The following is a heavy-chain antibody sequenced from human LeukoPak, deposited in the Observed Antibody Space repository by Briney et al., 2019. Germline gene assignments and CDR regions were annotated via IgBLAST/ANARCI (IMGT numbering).Heavy chain of an antibody. CDR2: IYYSGST. D-gene: IGHD3-10*01. CDR1: GGSISSSSYY. CDR3: ARLYGSGSYYPDY. Sequence: PSETLSLTCTVSGGSISSSSYYWGWIRQPPGKGLEWIGSIYYSGSTYYNPSLKSRVTISVDTSKNQFSLKLSSVTAADTAVYYCARLYGSGSYYPDYWGQGTLVTVSS. J-gene: IGHJ4*02. V-gene: IGHV4-39*01.